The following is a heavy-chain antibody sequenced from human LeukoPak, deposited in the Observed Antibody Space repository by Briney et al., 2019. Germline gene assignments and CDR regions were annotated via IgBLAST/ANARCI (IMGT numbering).Heavy chain of an antibody. Sequence: SETLSLTCAVYGGSFSGYYWSWIRQPPGKGLEWIGEINHSGSTNYSPSLKSRVTISVDMSKNQFSLKLSSVTAADTAVYYCARGPPAKPGTGYYYGMDVRGQGTTVTVSS. CDR3: ARGPPAKPGTGYYYGMDV. V-gene: IGHV4-34*01. J-gene: IGHJ6*02. D-gene: IGHD2-2*01. CDR1: GGSFSGYY. CDR2: INHSGST.